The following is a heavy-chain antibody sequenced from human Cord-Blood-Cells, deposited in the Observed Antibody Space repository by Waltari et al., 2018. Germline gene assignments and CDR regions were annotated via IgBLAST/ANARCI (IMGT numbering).Heavy chain of an antibody. CDR1: GFTVSSNY. V-gene: IGHV3-53*01. CDR2: IDSGGST. D-gene: IGHD6-6*01. J-gene: IGHJ3*02. Sequence: EVQLVESGGGLIQPGGSLRLSCAASGFTVSSNYMSWVRQAPGKGREWFSVIDSGGSTYYADSVKGRFTISRDNSKNTLYLQMNSLRAEDTAVYYCARYIAARAFDIWGQGTMVTVSS. CDR3: ARYIAARAFDI.